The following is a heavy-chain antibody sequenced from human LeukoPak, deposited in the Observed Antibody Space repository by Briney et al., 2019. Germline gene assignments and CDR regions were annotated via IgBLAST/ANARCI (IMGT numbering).Heavy chain of an antibody. J-gene: IGHJ4*02. CDR3: ARDGGDCSGDSCYVDY. Sequence: GGSLRLSCAASGFTFSNYAMNWVRQAPGKGLEWVSSIKWNGGSTGYADSVKGRFTISRDNAKNSLYLQMNSLRAEDTALYYCARDGGDCSGDSCYVDYWGQGTLVTVSS. V-gene: IGHV3-20*04. D-gene: IGHD2-15*01. CDR1: GFTFSNYA. CDR2: IKWNGGST.